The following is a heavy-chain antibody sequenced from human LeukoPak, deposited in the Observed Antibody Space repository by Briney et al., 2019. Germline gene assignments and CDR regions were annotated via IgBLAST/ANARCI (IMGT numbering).Heavy chain of an antibody. D-gene: IGHD3-10*01. CDR3: ARGNGFWAPLSY. CDR1: GYDFFSYY. CDR2: INANGGGT. J-gene: IGHJ4*02. V-gene: IGHV1-46*01. Sequence: GASVKVYCKASGYDFFSYYLRWVRQAPGQGLEWMGKINANGGGTSYGQKFQGRVTMPTDTSTSKVYMELNSLTSEDTAVYSCARGNGFWAPLSYWGQGTLVTVSS.